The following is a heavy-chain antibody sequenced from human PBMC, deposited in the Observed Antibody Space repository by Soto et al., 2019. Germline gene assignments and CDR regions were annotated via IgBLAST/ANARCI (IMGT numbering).Heavy chain of an antibody. Sequence: VQLLESGGGLVQPGGSLRLSCAASGFTFSSYAMSWVRQAPGKGLEWVSAISGSGGSTYYADSVKGRFTISRDNSKNTLYLQMNSLRAEDTAVYYCAKVTAYDFWSGYSNYDAFDIWGQGTMVTVSS. D-gene: IGHD3-3*01. CDR2: ISGSGGST. J-gene: IGHJ3*02. CDR3: AKVTAYDFWSGYSNYDAFDI. V-gene: IGHV3-23*01. CDR1: GFTFSSYA.